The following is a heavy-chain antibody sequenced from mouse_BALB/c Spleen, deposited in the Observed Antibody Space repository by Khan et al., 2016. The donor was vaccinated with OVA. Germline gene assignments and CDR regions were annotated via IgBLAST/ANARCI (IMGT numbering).Heavy chain of an antibody. CDR1: GYSITTDYA. CDR2: ISYSGNT. CDR3: ARVYGGDFDY. J-gene: IGHJ2*01. D-gene: IGHD1-1*01. V-gene: IGHV3-2*02. Sequence: QLEESGPGLVKPSQSLSLTCTVTGYSITTDYAWNWIRQFPGNKLEWMGFISYSGNTKYNPSLKSRISITRDTSKNQFFLQLNSVTTEDTARYYCARVYGGDFDYWGQGTTLTVSS.